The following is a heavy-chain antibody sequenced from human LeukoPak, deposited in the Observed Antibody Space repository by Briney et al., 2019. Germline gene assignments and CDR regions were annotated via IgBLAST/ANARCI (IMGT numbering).Heavy chain of an antibody. CDR1: GFTFSSYA. CDR3: ARRVTIFGYFDY. V-gene: IGHV3-23*01. D-gene: IGHD3-9*01. Sequence: AGSLRLSCEASGFTFSSYAMTWVRQAPGKGLKWVSAISTSGGATYDADSVKGRFTISRDNSKNTLYLQMSSLRAEDTAVYYCARRVTIFGYFDYWGQGTLVTVSS. CDR2: ISTSGGAT. J-gene: IGHJ4*02.